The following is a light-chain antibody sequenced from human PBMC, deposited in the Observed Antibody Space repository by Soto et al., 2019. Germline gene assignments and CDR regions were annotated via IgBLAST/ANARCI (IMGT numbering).Light chain of an antibody. CDR3: QHSFSLPIT. J-gene: IGKJ5*01. CDR1: QSISSH. Sequence: IQITQSPSSLSASVGDRVTITCRASQSISSHLNWYQQKPGKAPKVLIYAASNLESGVPSRFSGSGSGTDFTLTIRSLQPEDFATYYCQHSFSLPITFGQGTRLEIK. CDR2: AAS. V-gene: IGKV1-39*01.